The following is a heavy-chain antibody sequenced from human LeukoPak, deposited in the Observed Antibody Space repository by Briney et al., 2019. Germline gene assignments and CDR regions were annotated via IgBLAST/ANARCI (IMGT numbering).Heavy chain of an antibody. CDR3: ARDQGAYYDQCFY. Sequence: PGGSLRLSCVASGFTFGSYEMNWVRQAPGKGLEWVSYIGSSGTGIKYADSVKGRCTISRDNAKNSLYLQMNSLRAEDTALYYCARDQGAYYDQCFYWGQGTLVTVSS. V-gene: IGHV3-48*03. D-gene: IGHD3-22*01. CDR2: IGSSGTGI. CDR1: GFTFGSYE. J-gene: IGHJ4*02.